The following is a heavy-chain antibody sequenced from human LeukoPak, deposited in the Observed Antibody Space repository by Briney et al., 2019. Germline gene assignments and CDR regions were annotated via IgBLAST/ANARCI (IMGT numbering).Heavy chain of an antibody. CDR3: ARIVGATVGFDY. V-gene: IGHV4-59*01. D-gene: IGHD1-26*01. CDR1: GVSISSYY. J-gene: IGHJ4*02. CDR2: IYYSGST. Sequence: SETLSLTCTVSGVSISSYYWSWIRQPPGKGLEWIGYIYYSGSTNYNPSLKSRVTISVDTSKNQFSLKLSSVTAADTAVYYCARIVGATVGFDYWGQGTLVTVSS.